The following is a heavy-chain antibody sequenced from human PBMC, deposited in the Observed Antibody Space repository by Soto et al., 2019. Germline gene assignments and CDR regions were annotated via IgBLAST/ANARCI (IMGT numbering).Heavy chain of an antibody. CDR2: VNHSGST. CDR1: GGSFSGYY. CDR3: ARGYGRNVDY. D-gene: IGHD1-1*01. Sequence: QVQLQQWGAGLLKTSETLSLTCAVYGGSFSGYYWSWIRQPPGKGLEWIGDVNHSGSTNYKPSLTRRVTISVDTSKNQSALKLSSVTAADAGVYYCARGYGRNVDYWGKATLVTVAA. J-gene: IGHJ4*02. V-gene: IGHV4-34*01.